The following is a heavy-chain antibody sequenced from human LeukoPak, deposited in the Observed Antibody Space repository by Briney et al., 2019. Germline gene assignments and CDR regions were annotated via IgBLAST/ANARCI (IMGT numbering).Heavy chain of an antibody. V-gene: IGHV3-53*01. CDR3: ASHHDRGYSYGYPYYYYYYMDV. D-gene: IGHD5-18*01. CDR2: IYSGGST. CDR1: GFTVSSNY. J-gene: IGHJ6*03. Sequence: GGSLRLSCAASGFTVSSNYMSWVRQAPGKGLEWVSVIYSGGSTYYADSVKGRFTISRDNSKNTLYLQMNSLRAEDTAVYYCASHHDRGYSYGYPYYYYYYMDVWGKGTTVTVSS.